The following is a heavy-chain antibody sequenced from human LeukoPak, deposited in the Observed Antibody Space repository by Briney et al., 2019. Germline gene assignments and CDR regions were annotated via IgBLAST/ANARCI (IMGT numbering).Heavy chain of an antibody. J-gene: IGHJ3*02. CDR3: ASIAAADFRAFDI. V-gene: IGHV1-24*01. CDR2: FDPEDGET. CDR1: GYSLTELS. D-gene: IGHD6-13*01. Sequence: PVASVKVSCKVSGYSLTELSMHWVRQALGKGLEWMGGFDPEDGETIYAQNFQGRVTMTEDTSTDTAYMELSSLRSEDTAVYYCASIAAADFRAFDIWGQGTMVTVSS.